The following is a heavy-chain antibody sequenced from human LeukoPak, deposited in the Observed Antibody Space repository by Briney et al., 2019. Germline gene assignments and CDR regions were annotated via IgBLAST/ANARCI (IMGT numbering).Heavy chain of an antibody. Sequence: GGSLRLSCAASGFTVSSNYMSWVRQAPGKGLEWVSIIYSGGSTFYADSVKGRFTISRDNAKNSLYLQMNSLRAEDTAVYYCARVLAAYCGGDCYPYWGQGTLVTVSS. D-gene: IGHD2-21*02. J-gene: IGHJ4*02. V-gene: IGHV3-53*01. CDR3: ARVLAAYCGGDCYPY. CDR1: GFTVSSNY. CDR2: IYSGGST.